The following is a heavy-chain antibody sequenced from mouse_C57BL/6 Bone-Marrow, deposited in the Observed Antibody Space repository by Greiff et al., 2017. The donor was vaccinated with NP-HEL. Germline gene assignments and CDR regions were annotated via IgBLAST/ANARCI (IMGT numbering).Heavy chain of an antibody. J-gene: IGHJ1*03. CDR2: ISNGGGST. Sequence: EVKVVESGGGLVQPGGSLKLSCAASGFTFSDYYMYWVRQTPEKRLEWVAYISNGGGSTYYPDTVKGRFTISRDNAKNTLYLQMSRLKSEDTAMYYCARNYYGSYWYFDVWGTGTTVTVSS. CDR3: ARNYYGSYWYFDV. V-gene: IGHV5-12*01. D-gene: IGHD1-1*01. CDR1: GFTFSDYY.